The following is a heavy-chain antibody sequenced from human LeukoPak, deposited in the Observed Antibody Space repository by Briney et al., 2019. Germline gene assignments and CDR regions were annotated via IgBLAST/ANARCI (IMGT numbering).Heavy chain of an antibody. V-gene: IGHV4-39*07. J-gene: IGHJ4*02. Sequence: PSETLSLTCTVSGGSISSSSYYWGWIRQPPGKGLEWIGSIYYSGSTNYNPSLKSRVTISVDSSKNQFSLKLNSVTAADTAVYYCAREYCSSTSCYFDYWGQGTLVTVSS. CDR1: GGSISSSSYY. D-gene: IGHD2-2*01. CDR3: AREYCSSTSCYFDY. CDR2: IYYSGST.